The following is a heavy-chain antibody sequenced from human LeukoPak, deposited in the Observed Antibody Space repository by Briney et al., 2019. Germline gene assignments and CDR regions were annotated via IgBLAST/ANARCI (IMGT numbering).Heavy chain of an antibody. D-gene: IGHD2-15*01. CDR1: GGSISSGGYY. Sequence: SETLSLTCTVSGGSISSGGYYWSWIRQHPGKGLEWIGYIYYSGSTYYNPSLKSRVTISVDTSKNQFSLKLSSVTALDTAVYYCARATCSGGSCYSGWYFDLWGRGTLVTVSS. CDR3: ARATCSGGSCYSGWYFDL. V-gene: IGHV4-31*03. CDR2: IYYSGST. J-gene: IGHJ2*01.